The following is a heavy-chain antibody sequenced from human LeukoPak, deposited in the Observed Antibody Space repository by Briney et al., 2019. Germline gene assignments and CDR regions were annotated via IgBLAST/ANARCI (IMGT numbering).Heavy chain of an antibody. D-gene: IGHD5-24*01. CDR2: ISGSGGST. V-gene: IGHV3-23*01. CDR3: ARGGVEMATIHDYYYGMDV. CDR1: GFTFSSYA. Sequence: GGSLRLSCAASGFTFSSYAMSWVRQAPGKGLEWVSAISGSGGSTYYADSVKGRFTISRDNSKNTLYLQMNSLRAEDTAVYYCARGGVEMATIHDYYYGMDVWGQGTTVTVSS. J-gene: IGHJ6*02.